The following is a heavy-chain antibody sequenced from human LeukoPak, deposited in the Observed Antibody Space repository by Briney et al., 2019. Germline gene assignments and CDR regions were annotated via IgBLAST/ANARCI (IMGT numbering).Heavy chain of an antibody. J-gene: IGHJ4*02. CDR3: ARDLQFGYSYGYPDY. CDR1: GFTFSSYE. Sequence: GGSLRLSCAASGFTFSSYEMNWVRQAPGKGLEWVSYISSSGSTIYCADSVKGRFTISRDNAKNSLYLQMNSLRAEDTAVYYCARDLQFGYSYGYPDYWGQGTLVTVSS. V-gene: IGHV3-48*03. D-gene: IGHD5-18*01. CDR2: ISSSGSTI.